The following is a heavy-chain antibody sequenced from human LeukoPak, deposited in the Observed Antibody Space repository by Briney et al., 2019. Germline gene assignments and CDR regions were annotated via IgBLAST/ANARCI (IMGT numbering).Heavy chain of an antibody. V-gene: IGHV3-74*01. CDR3: ARGLGYCGGDCYSDNWFDP. J-gene: IGHJ5*02. CDR2: INTDGSTT. D-gene: IGHD2-21*02. Sequence: GGSLRLSCAASGFTFSNYWMHWVRQAPGKGLVWVSRINTDGSTTSYVDSVKGRFTISRDNAKNSLYLQMNSLRAEDTALYHCARGLGYCGGDCYSDNWFDPWGQGTLVTVSS. CDR1: GFTFSNYW.